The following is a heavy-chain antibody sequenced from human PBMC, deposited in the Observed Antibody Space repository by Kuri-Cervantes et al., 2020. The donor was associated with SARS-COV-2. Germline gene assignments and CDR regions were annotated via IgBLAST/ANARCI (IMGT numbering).Heavy chain of an antibody. CDR3: ARHDSLKS. J-gene: IGHJ5*02. CDR1: GFTFSSYW. V-gene: IGHV3-74*01. Sequence: GESLKISCAASGFTFSSYWMHWVRQAPGMGLVWVSRINNDGSSTSYADFVKGRVTISRDNAKNTAYLQIHSLGADDTAVYYCARHDSLKSWGQGTLVTVSS. CDR2: INNDGSST. D-gene: IGHD3-3*01.